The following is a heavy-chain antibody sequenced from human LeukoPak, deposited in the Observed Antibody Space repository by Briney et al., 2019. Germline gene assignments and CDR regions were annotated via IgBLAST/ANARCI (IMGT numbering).Heavy chain of an antibody. V-gene: IGHV3-33*08. Sequence: GGSLSLSCAAPEFTFSSYGMHWAPQAPAKGLEWVAVIWYDGSNKYYADSVKGRFTISRDNSKNTLYLQMNSLRAEDTAVYYCARAPTIAVAGHYYYYGMDVWGQGTTVTVSS. J-gene: IGHJ6*02. CDR1: EFTFSSYG. CDR2: IWYDGSNK. D-gene: IGHD6-19*01. CDR3: ARAPTIAVAGHYYYYGMDV.